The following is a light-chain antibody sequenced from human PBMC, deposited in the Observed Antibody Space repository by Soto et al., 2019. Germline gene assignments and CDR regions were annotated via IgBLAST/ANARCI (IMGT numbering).Light chain of an antibody. CDR2: DVS. J-gene: IGKJ5*01. CDR3: QLRTNWHPMI. V-gene: IGKV3-11*01. CDR1: QSVSSY. Sequence: EMVLTQSPATLSLSPGERATLSCRASQSVSSYLAWYQQKPGQAPRLLIYDVSNRATGIPVRLRGSGSGTDLTLTISSRDPEDFAVYYCQLRTNWHPMIFGQGTRVEIK.